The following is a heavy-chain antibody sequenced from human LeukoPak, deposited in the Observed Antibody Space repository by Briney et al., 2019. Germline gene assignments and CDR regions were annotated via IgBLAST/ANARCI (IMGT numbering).Heavy chain of an antibody. D-gene: IGHD2-8*02. CDR2: IYYSGST. V-gene: IGHV4-59*01. Sequence: PSETLSLTCTVSGGSISSYYWSWIRQPPGKGPEWIGYIYYSGSTNYNPSLKSRVTISVDTSKNQFSLKLSSVTAADTAVYYCAVGVLGAFDFWGQGTMVTVSS. CDR3: AVGVLGAFDF. J-gene: IGHJ3*01. CDR1: GGSISSYY.